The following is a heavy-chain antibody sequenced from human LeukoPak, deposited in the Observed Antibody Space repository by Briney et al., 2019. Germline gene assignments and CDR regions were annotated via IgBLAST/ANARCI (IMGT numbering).Heavy chain of an antibody. J-gene: IGHJ5*02. V-gene: IGHV4-59*01. CDR3: AREGSGSYSNWFDP. CDR1: GGSISSYY. Sequence: SETLSLTCTVSGGSISSYYWSWIRQPPGKGLEWIGYIYYSGSTNYNPSLKSRVTISVDTSKNQFSLKLSSVTAADTAVYYCAREGSGSYSNWFDPWGQGTLVTVSS. D-gene: IGHD3-10*01. CDR2: IYYSGST.